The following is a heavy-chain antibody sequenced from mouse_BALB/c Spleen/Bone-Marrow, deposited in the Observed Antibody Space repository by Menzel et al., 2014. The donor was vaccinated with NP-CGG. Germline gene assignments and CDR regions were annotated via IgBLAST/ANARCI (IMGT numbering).Heavy chain of an antibody. D-gene: IGHD2-4*01. CDR3: ASGYDYGRGYAMDY. V-gene: IGHV1-80*01. J-gene: IGHJ4*01. CDR1: GYAFSNYG. CDR2: IYPGDGDT. Sequence: VQLQQSGAELVRPGSSVKISCKASGYAFSNYGMNWVKQRPGQGLEWIGQIYPGDGDTNYNGKFKGRVTLTADKSSSTAYMQLSSLTSEGSAVYFCASGYDYGRGYAMDYWGQGTSVTVSS.